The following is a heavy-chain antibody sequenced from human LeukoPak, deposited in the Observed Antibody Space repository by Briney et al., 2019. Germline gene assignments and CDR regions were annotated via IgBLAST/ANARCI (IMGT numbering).Heavy chain of an antibody. CDR1: GFTFSTHW. D-gene: IGHD6-19*01. V-gene: IGHV3-7*01. Sequence: GGSLRLSCATSGFTFSTHWTIRVRQAPGKGLEWVANINPDGSDKQYLDSVKGRFTISRDSARNSLYLQTNSLRAEDTAVYYCVSGSGWIFDYWGQGTLVTVSS. CDR3: VSGSGWIFDY. CDR2: INPDGSDK. J-gene: IGHJ4*02.